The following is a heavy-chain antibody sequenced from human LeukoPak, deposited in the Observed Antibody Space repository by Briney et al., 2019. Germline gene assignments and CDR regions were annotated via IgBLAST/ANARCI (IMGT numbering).Heavy chain of an antibody. V-gene: IGHV3-9*01. CDR3: ARGFGIPPPGGMDV. J-gene: IGHJ6*02. CDR2: ISWNSGSI. Sequence: GGSLRLSCAASGFTFDDYAMHWVRQAPGKGLEWVSGISWNSGSIGYADSVKGRFTISRDNAKNSLYLQMNSLRAEDTAVYYCARGFGIPPPGGMDVWGQGTTVTVSS. CDR1: GFTFDDYA. D-gene: IGHD3-16*01.